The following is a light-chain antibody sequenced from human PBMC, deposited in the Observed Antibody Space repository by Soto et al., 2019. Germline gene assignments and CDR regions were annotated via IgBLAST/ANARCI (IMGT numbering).Light chain of an antibody. CDR3: QHYTNWPLT. J-gene: IGKJ4*01. V-gene: IGKV3-15*01. Sequence: EIVMTQSPATLSVSPGERATHSCRASHSVSTRLAWYQQKPGQAPRLLIYDASTRATGLPARFSGSGSGTDFTLTISSLQSEDFAVYYCQHYTNWPLTFGGGTK. CDR2: DAS. CDR1: HSVSTR.